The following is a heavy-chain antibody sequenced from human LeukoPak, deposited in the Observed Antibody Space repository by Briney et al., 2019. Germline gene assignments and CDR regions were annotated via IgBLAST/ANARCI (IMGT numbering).Heavy chain of an antibody. Sequence: PGGSLRLSCEASGFTFNNYWMSWVRQAPGKGPEWVAHIKENGNEQYYAESVKGRFTISRDNVKQSLCLQMNSLRVADTAVYYCARGPGDYDASDIWGQGTMVTVSS. V-gene: IGHV3-7*01. CDR1: GFTFNNYW. CDR2: IKENGNEQ. CDR3: ARGPGDYDASDI. D-gene: IGHD4-11*01. J-gene: IGHJ3*02.